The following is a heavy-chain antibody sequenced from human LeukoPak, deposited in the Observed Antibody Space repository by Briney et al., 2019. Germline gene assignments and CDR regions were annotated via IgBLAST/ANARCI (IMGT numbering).Heavy chain of an antibody. CDR3: AKDMVSSVTTAVNWYFDL. D-gene: IGHD4-17*01. CDR1: GFTFDDYA. CDR2: ISGGGGST. V-gene: IGHV3-43*02. Sequence: PGGSLRLSCAASGFTFDDYAMHWVRQAPGKGLEWVSLISGGGGSTYYADSVKGRFTISRDNSKNSLYLQMNSLRTEDTALYYCAKDMVSSVTTAVNWYFDLWGRGTLVTVSS. J-gene: IGHJ2*01.